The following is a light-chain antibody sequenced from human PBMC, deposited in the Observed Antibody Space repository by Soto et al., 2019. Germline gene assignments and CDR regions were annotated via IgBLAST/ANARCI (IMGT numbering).Light chain of an antibody. CDR3: QEYYTYPWT. V-gene: IGKV1-5*03. J-gene: IGKJ1*01. CDR1: QSISSW. Sequence: DIQMTQSPSTLSASIGDRVTITCRASQSISSWLAWYQQKPGKAPKFLIHKVSTLVSGVSSRFSGSGSGTEFTLTISSMQPDDFANYFCQEYYTYPWTFGQGTKVDIK. CDR2: KVS.